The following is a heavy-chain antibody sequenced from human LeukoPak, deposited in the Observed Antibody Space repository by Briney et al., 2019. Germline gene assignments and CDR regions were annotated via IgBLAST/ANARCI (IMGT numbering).Heavy chain of an antibody. V-gene: IGHV4-59*08. CDR2: IYYSGST. D-gene: IGHD3-16*01. Sequence: SETLSLTCTVSGGSISSYYWNWIRQPPGRGLEWIGYIYYSGSTNYNPSLKSRVTISVDTSKNQFSLKLSSVTAADTAVYYCARGGYYYYYMDVWGRGTTVTVSS. CDR1: GGSISSYY. J-gene: IGHJ6*03. CDR3: ARGGYYYYYMDV.